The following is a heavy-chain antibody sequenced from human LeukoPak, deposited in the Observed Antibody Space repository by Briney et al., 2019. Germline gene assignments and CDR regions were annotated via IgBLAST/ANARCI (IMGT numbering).Heavy chain of an antibody. J-gene: IGHJ4*02. D-gene: IGHD2-21*02. CDR3: AKEREYCGGDCYCPVDY. CDR1: GFSFSTYA. V-gene: IGHV3-23*01. CDR2: ISGSGRTT. Sequence: GGSLRLSCAASGFSFSTYAMTWVRQAPGKGLEWVSVISGSGRTTYYADSVKGRFTISRDNSENTVYLQMNSLRAEDTALYYCAKEREYCGGDCYCPVDYWGQGTLVTVSS.